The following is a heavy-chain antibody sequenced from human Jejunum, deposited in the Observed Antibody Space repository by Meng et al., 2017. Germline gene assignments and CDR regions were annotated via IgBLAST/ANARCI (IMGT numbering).Heavy chain of an antibody. J-gene: IGHJ3*02. Sequence: GGSLRLSCTASGFTFSTYVMSWVRQAPGKGLEGVSTISATDTRTFDADSVKGRFTISSDNSKSTLYLQMNSLRVEDTAVYFCARRSITVTTKWGAHDIWGQGTMVTVSS. CDR2: ISATDTRT. D-gene: IGHD4-17*01. CDR3: ARRSITVTTKWGAHDI. V-gene: IGHV3-23*01. CDR1: GFTFSTYV.